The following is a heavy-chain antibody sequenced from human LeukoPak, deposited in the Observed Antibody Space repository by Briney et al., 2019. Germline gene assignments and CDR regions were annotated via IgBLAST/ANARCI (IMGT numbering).Heavy chain of an antibody. V-gene: IGHV3-30-3*01. D-gene: IGHD6-6*01. J-gene: IGHJ6*02. CDR2: ISYDGSNK. CDR1: GFTFSDYD. CDR3: ARDQNYSSSTHDPYYYYGMDV. Sequence: GGSLRLSCAASGFTFSDYDIHWARQAPGEGLEWVAVISYDGSNKYYADSVKGRFTISRDNSKNTLYLQMNSLRAEDTAVYYCARDQNYSSSTHDPYYYYGMDVWGQGTTVTVSS.